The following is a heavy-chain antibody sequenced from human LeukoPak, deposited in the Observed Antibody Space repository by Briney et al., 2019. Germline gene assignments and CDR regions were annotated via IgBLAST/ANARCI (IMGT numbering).Heavy chain of an antibody. V-gene: IGHV4-61*01. J-gene: IGHJ4*02. CDR2: IYYSGST. CDR3: ARDERGDFDY. CDR1: GYSISSGYY. Sequence: SETLSLTCAVSGYSISSGYYWSWIRQPPGKGLEWIGYIYYSGSTNYNPSLKSRVTISVDTSKNQFSLKLSSVTAADTAVYYCARDERGDFDYWGQGTLVTVSS.